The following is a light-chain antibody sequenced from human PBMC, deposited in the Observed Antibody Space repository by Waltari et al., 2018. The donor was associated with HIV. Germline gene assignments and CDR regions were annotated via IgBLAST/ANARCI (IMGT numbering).Light chain of an antibody. CDR2: AAS. V-gene: IGKV3D-15*03. CDR1: ENVYTN. CDR3: QQYNRRPPWT. Sequence: ETVMTQSPATLSVSPGERATLSCRASENVYTNLAWYQQKPGQAPRLLIYAASIRDTGVPDRFSGSVSGTVFTLTINILQSEDFAVYYCQQYNRRPPWTFGQGTKVEVK. J-gene: IGKJ1*01.